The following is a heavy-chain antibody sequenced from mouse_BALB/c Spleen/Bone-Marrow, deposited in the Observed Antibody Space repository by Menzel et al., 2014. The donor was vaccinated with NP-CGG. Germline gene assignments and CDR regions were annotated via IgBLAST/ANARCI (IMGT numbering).Heavy chain of an antibody. CDR3: ASATTAIFYAMDY. D-gene: IGHD1-2*01. CDR1: GFNIRDTY. V-gene: IGHV14-3*02. CDR2: IDPANGNT. Sequence: VHVKQSGAELVKPGASVKLSCTVSGFNIRDTYMHWVKQRPEQGLEWNGRIDPANGNTKYDPKFQGKATITADTSSNTAYLQLSSLTSEDTAVYYCASATTAIFYAMDYWGQGTSVTVSS. J-gene: IGHJ4*01.